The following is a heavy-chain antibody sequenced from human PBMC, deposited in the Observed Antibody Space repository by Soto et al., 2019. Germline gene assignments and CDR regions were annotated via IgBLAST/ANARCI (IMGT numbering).Heavy chain of an antibody. CDR3: ARPATGSPYDAFDI. D-gene: IGHD3-9*01. CDR2: INPGDSDT. Sequence: GESLKISCKGSRYSFTNYWIGWVRQLPGKGLEWMGIINPGDSDTRNSPSFQGQVTISADKSISTAYLQWRSLKASDTAIYYCARPATGSPYDAFDIWGQGTMVTVSS. CDR1: RYSFTNYW. V-gene: IGHV5-51*01. J-gene: IGHJ3*02.